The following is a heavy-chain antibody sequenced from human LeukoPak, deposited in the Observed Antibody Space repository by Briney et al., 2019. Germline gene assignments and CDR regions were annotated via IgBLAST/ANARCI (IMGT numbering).Heavy chain of an antibody. V-gene: IGHV3-23*01. Sequence: GGSLRLSCASSGFTFSNYAMSWVRQAPGKRLEWVSTISSSAGTTYYADSVKGRFTISRDNSKSTLSLQMNSLRAEDTAVYYCAKVGDYYDSSGYYFHYWGQGTLVTVSS. CDR2: ISSSAGTT. J-gene: IGHJ4*02. D-gene: IGHD3-22*01. CDR1: GFTFSNYA. CDR3: AKVGDYYDSSGYYFHY.